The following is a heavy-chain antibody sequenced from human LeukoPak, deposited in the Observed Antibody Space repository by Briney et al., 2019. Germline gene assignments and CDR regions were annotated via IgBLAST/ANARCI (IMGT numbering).Heavy chain of an antibody. Sequence: PGGSLRLSCAASGFTFSNYWINWVRRAPGKGLEWVANIKQDGSETYCVDSVKGRFTISRDNAKNSLYLQMSSLRDEDTAVYYCARGGSGYSYGKIDSWGQGILVTVSS. D-gene: IGHD5-18*01. CDR3: ARGGSGYSYGKIDS. J-gene: IGHJ4*02. V-gene: IGHV3-7*01. CDR1: GFTFSNYW. CDR2: IKQDGSET.